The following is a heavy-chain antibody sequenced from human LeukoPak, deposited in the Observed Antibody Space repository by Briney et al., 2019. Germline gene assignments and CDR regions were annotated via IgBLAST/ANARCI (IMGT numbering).Heavy chain of an antibody. CDR2: IYYSGST. J-gene: IGHJ3*02. D-gene: IGHD6-19*01. CDR3: ARAYSNIGAQWLVDHDAFDI. CDR1: GGSISSGSYY. V-gene: IGHV4-61*01. Sequence: SQTLSLTCTVSGGSISSGSYYWSWIRQPPGKGLEWIGYIYYSGSTNYNPSLKSRVTISVDTSKNQFSLKLSSVTAADTAVYYCARAYSNIGAQWLVDHDAFDIWGQGTRVIVS.